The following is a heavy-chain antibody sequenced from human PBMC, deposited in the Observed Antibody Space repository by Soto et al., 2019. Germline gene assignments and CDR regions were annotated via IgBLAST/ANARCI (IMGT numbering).Heavy chain of an antibody. J-gene: IGHJ4*02. D-gene: IGHD5-18*01. Sequence: GGSLSLSCVASGFAFSSYAMHWVRQAPGKGLEWVAVISYDGSNKYYADSVKGRFTISRDNSKNTLYLQMNSLRAEDTAVYYCARDVGYSYGFDYWGQGTLVTVSS. CDR2: ISYDGSNK. CDR1: GFAFSSYA. V-gene: IGHV3-30-3*01. CDR3: ARDVGYSYGFDY.